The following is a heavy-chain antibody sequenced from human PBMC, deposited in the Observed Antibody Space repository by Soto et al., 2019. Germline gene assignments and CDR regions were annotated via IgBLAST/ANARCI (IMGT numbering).Heavy chain of an antibody. V-gene: IGHV1-18*01. CDR3: AKNGQPPYYYYGLDV. J-gene: IGHJ6*02. D-gene: IGHD2-8*01. CDR2: ISGYNGDT. Sequence: ASVKVSCKVSGYTLTELSMHWVRQAPGQGLEWMGWISGYNGDTNYAQKFQDRVSMTIDTSTGTAYMELRSLTSDDTAIYYCAKNGQPPYYYYGLDVWGQGTKVTVSS. CDR1: GYTLTELS.